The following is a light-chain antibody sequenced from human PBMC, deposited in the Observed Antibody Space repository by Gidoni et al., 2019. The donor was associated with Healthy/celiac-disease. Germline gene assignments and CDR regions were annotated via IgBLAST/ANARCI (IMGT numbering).Light chain of an antibody. CDR2: DVS. Sequence: HSALTQPRSVSVSPGQSVTISCTGTSSDVGGYNYVSWYQQHPGKAPKLMINDVSKRPSGVPDRFSGSKSGNTASLTISGLQAEDEADYYCCSYAGSSRVFGGGTKLTVL. CDR1: SSDVGGYNY. V-gene: IGLV2-11*01. CDR3: CSYAGSSRV. J-gene: IGLJ3*02.